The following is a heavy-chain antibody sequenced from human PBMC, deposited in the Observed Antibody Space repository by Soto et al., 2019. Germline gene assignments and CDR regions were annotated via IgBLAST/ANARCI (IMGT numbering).Heavy chain of an antibody. V-gene: IGHV3-48*02. CDR2: ISSSSSTI. D-gene: IGHD1-26*01. CDR3: ARDRPGMRRGNRGIWFDP. Sequence: GGSLRLSCAASGFTFSSYSMNWVRQAPGKGLEWVSYISSSSSTIYYADSVKGRFTISRDNAKNSLYLQMNSLRDEDTAVYYCARDRPGMRRGNRGIWFDPWGQGTLVTVSS. CDR1: GFTFSSYS. J-gene: IGHJ5*02.